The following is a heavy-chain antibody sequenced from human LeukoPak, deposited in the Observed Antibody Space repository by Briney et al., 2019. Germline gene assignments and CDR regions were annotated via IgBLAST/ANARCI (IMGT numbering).Heavy chain of an antibody. CDR1: GFTFGKYW. CDR2: IKLDGSEK. D-gene: IGHD3-3*01. V-gene: IGHV3-7*03. Sequence: EAGGSLRLSCVASGFTFGKYWVSWVRQAPGKGLEWVANIKLDGSEKNYVDSVKGRFTISRDNTKNSLYLQMNSLRAEDTAVFYCARDQYDTWSRRGNFDSWGQGTLVTVSS. J-gene: IGHJ4*02. CDR3: ARDQYDTWSRRGNFDS.